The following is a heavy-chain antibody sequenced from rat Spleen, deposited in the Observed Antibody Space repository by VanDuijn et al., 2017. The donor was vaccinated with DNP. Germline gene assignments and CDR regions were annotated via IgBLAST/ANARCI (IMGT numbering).Heavy chain of an antibody. J-gene: IGHJ1*01. CDR1: GFIFSNHW. D-gene: IGHD1-1*01. CDR2: ITNSGGST. V-gene: IGHV5-31*01. Sequence: EVQLVESGGGPVQPGRSLKLSCVASGFIFSNHWMTWIRQAPTKGLEWVASITNSGGSTYYRDSVRGRFTVSRDNTKSTLYLQMDSLRSEDTATYYCTRDSGDWYFDFWGPGTMVTVSS. CDR3: TRDSGDWYFDF.